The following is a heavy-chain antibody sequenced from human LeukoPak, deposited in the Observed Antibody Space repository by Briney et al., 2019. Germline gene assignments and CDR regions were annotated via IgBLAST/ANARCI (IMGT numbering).Heavy chain of an antibody. V-gene: IGHV4-34*01. CDR2: INHSGST. CDR1: GGSFSGYY. D-gene: IGHD4-11*01. J-gene: IGHJ4*02. CDR3: ARGLLYSNSWIDY. Sequence: SETLSLTCAVYGGSFSGYYWSWIRQPPGKGLEWIGEINHSGSTNYNPSLKSRVTISVDTSKNQFSLKLSSVTAADTAVYYCARGLLYSNSWIDYWGQGTLLTVSS.